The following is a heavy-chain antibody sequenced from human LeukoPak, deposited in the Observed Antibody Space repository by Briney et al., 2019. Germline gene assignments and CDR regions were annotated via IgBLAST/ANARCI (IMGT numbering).Heavy chain of an antibody. CDR2: IIPIFGTA. CDR3: ARWYYYDSSGYYYRYYMDV. J-gene: IGHJ6*03. CDR1: GGTFSSYA. V-gene: IGHV1-69*13. D-gene: IGHD3-22*01. Sequence: SVKVSCKASGGTFSSYAISWVRQAPGQGLEWMGGIIPIFGTANYAQKFQGRVTITADESTSTAYMELSSLRSEDTAVYYCARWYYYDSSGYYYRYYMDVWGKGTTVTVSS.